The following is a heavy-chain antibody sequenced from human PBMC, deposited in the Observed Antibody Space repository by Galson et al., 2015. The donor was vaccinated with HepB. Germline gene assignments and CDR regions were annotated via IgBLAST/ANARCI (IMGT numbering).Heavy chain of an antibody. J-gene: IGHJ6*02. D-gene: IGHD3-3*01. Sequence: SLRLSCAASGFTFSSYAMHWVRQAPGKGLEYVSAISSNGGSTYYADSVKGRFTISRDNSKNTLYLQMSSLRAEDTAVYYCVKEYYDFWSGYYGYYYYGMDVWGQGTTVTVSS. V-gene: IGHV3-64D*06. CDR3: VKEYYDFWSGYYGYYYYGMDV. CDR1: GFTFSSYA. CDR2: ISSNGGST.